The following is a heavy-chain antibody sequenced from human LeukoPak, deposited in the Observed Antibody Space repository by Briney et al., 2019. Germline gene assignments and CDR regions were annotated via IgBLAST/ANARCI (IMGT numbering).Heavy chain of an antibody. Sequence: PSETLSLTCTVSGGSISSSSYYWGWIRQPPGKGLEWIGSIYYSGSTYYNPSLKSRVTISVDTSKNQFSLKLSSVTAADTAVYYCARDGPSSWGLFDPWGQGTLVTVSS. V-gene: IGHV4-39*07. J-gene: IGHJ5*02. D-gene: IGHD6-13*01. CDR1: GGSISSSSYY. CDR2: IYYSGST. CDR3: ARDGPSSWGLFDP.